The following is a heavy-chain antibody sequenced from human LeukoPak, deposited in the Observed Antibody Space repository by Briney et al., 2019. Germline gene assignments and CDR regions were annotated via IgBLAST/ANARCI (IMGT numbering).Heavy chain of an antibody. CDR1: GSTVSGND. V-gene: IGHV3-53*01. Sequence: GGSLRLSCAASGSTVSGNDMSWVRQAPGKGLEWVSVIYSGGRTFYADSVKGRFTISRDNSKNTLYLQMNSLRAEDTAVYYCAIYDSSGYYNYWGQGTLVTVSS. J-gene: IGHJ4*02. D-gene: IGHD3-22*01. CDR2: IYSGGRT. CDR3: AIYDSSGYYNY.